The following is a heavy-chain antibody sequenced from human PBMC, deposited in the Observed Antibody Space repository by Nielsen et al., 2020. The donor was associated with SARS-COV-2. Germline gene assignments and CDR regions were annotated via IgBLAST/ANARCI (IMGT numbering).Heavy chain of an antibody. CDR1: GFTFSSYG. J-gene: IGHJ6*02. CDR2: ISYDGSNK. CDR3: ARGSVVMVRGYYYYGMDV. V-gene: IGHV3-30*03. Sequence: GGSLRLSCAASGFTFSSYGMHWVRQAPGKGLEWVAVISYDGSNKYYADSVKGRFTISRDNSKNTLYLQMNSLRAEDTAVYYCARGSVVMVRGYYYYGMDVWGQGTTVTVSS. D-gene: IGHD3-22*01.